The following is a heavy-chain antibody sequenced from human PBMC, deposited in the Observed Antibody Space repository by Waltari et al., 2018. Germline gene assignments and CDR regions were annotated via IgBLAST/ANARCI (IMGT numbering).Heavy chain of an antibody. Sequence: QVQLVQSGAEVKKPGASVKVSCKASGNTFTSYAMHWVRQAPGQGLEWRGWINAGNVNTKYSQKFQGRVTITSDTSASTAYMELSSLRSEDTAVYYCAREGYSSGWYGSVDYWGQGTLVTVSS. CDR1: GNTFTSYA. D-gene: IGHD6-19*01. J-gene: IGHJ4*02. CDR3: AREGYSSGWYGSVDY. V-gene: IGHV1-3*01. CDR2: INAGNVNT.